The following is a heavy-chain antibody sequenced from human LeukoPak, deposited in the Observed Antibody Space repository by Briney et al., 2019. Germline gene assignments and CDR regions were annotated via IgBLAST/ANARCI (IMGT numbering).Heavy chain of an antibody. V-gene: IGHV1-46*01. CDR2: INPSGGST. D-gene: IGHD5-18*01. Sequence: VSVKVSCKASGYTFTSYYMHWVRQAPGQGLEWMGIINPSGGSTSYAQKFQGRVTMTRDTSTSTAYMELSSLRAEDTAVYYCARCLIQLWIFDYWGQGTLVTVSS. CDR3: ARCLIQLWIFDY. J-gene: IGHJ4*02. CDR1: GYTFTSYY.